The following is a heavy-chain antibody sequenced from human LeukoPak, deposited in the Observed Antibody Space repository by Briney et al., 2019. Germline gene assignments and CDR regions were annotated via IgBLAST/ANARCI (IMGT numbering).Heavy chain of an antibody. V-gene: IGHV3-21*01. J-gene: IGHJ3*02. CDR1: GFTFSSYS. Sequence: KPGGSLRLSCAASGFTFSSYSMNWVRQAPGKGLEWVSSISSSSSYIYYADSVKGRFTISRDNAKNSLYLQMNSLRAEDTAVYYCARDASYYYDSSGYYNRAFDIWGQGTMVTVSS. CDR3: ARDASYYYDSSGYYNRAFDI. D-gene: IGHD3-22*01. CDR2: ISSSSSYI.